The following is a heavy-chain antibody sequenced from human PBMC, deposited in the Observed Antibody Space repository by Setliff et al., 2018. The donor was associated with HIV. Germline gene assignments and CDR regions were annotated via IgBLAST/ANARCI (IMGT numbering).Heavy chain of an antibody. J-gene: IGHJ4*02. V-gene: IGHV4-38-2*01. CDR2: IYHRGNT. Sequence: PSETLSLTCAVSGYSISTSYYWGWIRQPPGKGLEWIGSIYHRGNTYYNPSLKSRVTLSLDTSKNQFSLKVTSVTAADTAVYYCARRAAATTNFDYWGQGTLVTVSS. CDR1: GYSISTSYY. D-gene: IGHD1-26*01. CDR3: ARRAAATTNFDY.